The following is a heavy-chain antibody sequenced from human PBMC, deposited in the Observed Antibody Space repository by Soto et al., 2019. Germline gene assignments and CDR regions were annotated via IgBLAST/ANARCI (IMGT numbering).Heavy chain of an antibody. J-gene: IGHJ6*02. V-gene: IGHV5-10-1*01. CDR3: ARQSIAVTGILYCMDV. CDR1: GYSFTSYW. D-gene: IGHD6-19*01. Sequence: LGESLKISCKGSGYSFTSYWISWVRQMPGKGLEWMGRIDPSDSYTNYSPSFQGHVTISADKSISTAYLQWSSLKASDTAMYYCARQSIAVTGILYCMDVWGQGTTVTVSS. CDR2: IDPSDSYT.